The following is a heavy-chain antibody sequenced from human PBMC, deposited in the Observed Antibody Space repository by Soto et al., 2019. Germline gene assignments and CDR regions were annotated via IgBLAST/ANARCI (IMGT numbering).Heavy chain of an antibody. V-gene: IGHV1-8*02. CDR1: GDTFTNFA. D-gene: IGHD3-3*02. Sequence: QVQLVQPGAEVRKPGASVRVSCEPSGDTFTNFALHWVRQASGQGLEWIGWMRADSGASGNARKFQGRVSLTRDTSRSTAYMELSSLTAEHTATYYCARYIYGQGVQVWGRGTLVFVSS. CDR3: ARYIYGQGVQV. CDR2: MRADSGAS. J-gene: IGHJ4*02.